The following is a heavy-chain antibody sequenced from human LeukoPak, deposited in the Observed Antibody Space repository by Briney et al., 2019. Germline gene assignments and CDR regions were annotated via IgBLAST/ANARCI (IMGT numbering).Heavy chain of an antibody. CDR2: IYYSGST. J-gene: IGHJ3*01. V-gene: IGHV4-59*01. Sequence: SETLSLTCTVSGGSISSYYWNWIRQPPGKGLEWIGNIYYSGSTNDNPSLKSRVTISVDTSKNQFSLKLSSVTAADTAVYYCAREYSSSSGRRAFDFWGQGTMVTVSS. CDR3: AREYSSSSGRRAFDF. CDR1: GGSISSYY. D-gene: IGHD6-6*01.